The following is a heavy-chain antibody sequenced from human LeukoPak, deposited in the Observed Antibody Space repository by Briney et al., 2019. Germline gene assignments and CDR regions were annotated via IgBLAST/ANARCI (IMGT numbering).Heavy chain of an antibody. D-gene: IGHD2-15*01. J-gene: IGHJ4*02. V-gene: IGHV3-21*01. CDR1: GFTFSSYS. Sequence: PGGSLRLSCAASGFTFSSYSMNWVRQAPGKGLEWVSSISSSSSYIYYADSVKGRFTISRDNAKNSLYLQMNSLRAEDTAVYYCARGITQPCSGAKCVAGPRYFDYWGQGTLVTVSS. CDR3: ARGITQPCSGAKCVAGPRYFDY. CDR2: ISSSSSYI.